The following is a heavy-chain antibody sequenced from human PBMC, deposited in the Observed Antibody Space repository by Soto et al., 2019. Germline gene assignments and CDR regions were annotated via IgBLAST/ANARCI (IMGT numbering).Heavy chain of an antibody. V-gene: IGHV3-30*18. CDR1: GFTFSSYG. CDR3: AKDLDGFGNSDYYYYGMDV. D-gene: IGHD3-10*01. CDR2: ISYDGSNK. Sequence: GGSLRLSCAASGFTFSSYGMHWVRQAPGKGLEWVAVISYDGSNKYYADSVKGRFTISRDNSKNTLYLQMNSLRAEDTTVYYCAKDLDGFGNSDYYYYGMDVWGQGTTVTVSS. J-gene: IGHJ6*02.